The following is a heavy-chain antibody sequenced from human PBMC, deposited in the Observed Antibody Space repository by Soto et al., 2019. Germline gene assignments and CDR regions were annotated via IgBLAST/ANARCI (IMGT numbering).Heavy chain of an antibody. CDR2: IFHTGSA. V-gene: IGHV4-4*02. D-gene: IGHD2-21*01. Sequence: QVQLQESGPGLMKPSGTLSLTCAVSGGSITSNWWSWVRQPPGKGLEWIAEIFHTGSANYNPSLMSRLTISMDNSKNHLSLNLNSVTAADTAVYYCARHIAVSGTRGFDHWGQGTLVTVSS. CDR3: ARHIAVSGTRGFDH. CDR1: GGSITSNW. J-gene: IGHJ4*02.